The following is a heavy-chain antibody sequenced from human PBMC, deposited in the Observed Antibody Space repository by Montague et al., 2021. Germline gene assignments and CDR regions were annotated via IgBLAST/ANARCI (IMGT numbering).Heavy chain of an antibody. CDR2: ISHDGTVT. V-gene: IGHV3-74*01. CDR3: TRDVNWDLFDY. Sequence: SLRLSCPASGFPFSSYVMHWVRQAPGKGLVWVSRISHDGTVTTYADSVKGRFTISRDNAKITLFLQMNSLRAEDTAVYYCTRDVNWDLFDYWGQGALVTVSS. CDR1: GFPFSSYV. J-gene: IGHJ4*02. D-gene: IGHD7-27*01.